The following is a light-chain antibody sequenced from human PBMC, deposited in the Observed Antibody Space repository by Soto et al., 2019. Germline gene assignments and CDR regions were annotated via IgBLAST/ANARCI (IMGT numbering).Light chain of an antibody. CDR1: QDISNH. CDR3: QHYHNYMYT. J-gene: IGKJ2*01. CDR2: DAS. Sequence: DIQMTQSPSSLSASVGARVTIPCQASQDISNHLNWYQQKPGKAPDLLIYDASNLERGVPSRFSGSGSGTDFTFTINSLQPEDFATYYCQHYHNYMYTFGQGTNLEI. V-gene: IGKV1-33*01.